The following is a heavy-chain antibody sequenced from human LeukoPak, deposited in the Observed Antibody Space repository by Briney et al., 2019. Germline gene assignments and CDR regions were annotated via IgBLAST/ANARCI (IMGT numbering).Heavy chain of an antibody. V-gene: IGHV3-21*01. Sequence: GGSLRLSCAASGFTFSSYWMNWVRRAPGKGLEWVSSISSSSSYIYYADSVKGRFTISRDNAKNSLYLQMNSLRAEDTAVYYCARGPKRTAMDFDYWGQGTLVTVSP. CDR3: ARGPKRTAMDFDY. D-gene: IGHD5-18*01. J-gene: IGHJ4*02. CDR1: GFTFSSYW. CDR2: ISSSSSYI.